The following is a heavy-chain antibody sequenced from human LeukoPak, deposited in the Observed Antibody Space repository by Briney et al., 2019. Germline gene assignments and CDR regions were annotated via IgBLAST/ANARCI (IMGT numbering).Heavy chain of an antibody. D-gene: IGHD6-19*01. CDR1: GFTFSSYA. CDR2: ISGSGGST. CDR3: AKDPLMEWLVSPVDY. V-gene: IGHV3-23*01. Sequence: GGSLRLSCAASGFTFSSYAMSWVRRAPGKGLEWVSAISGSGGSTYYADSVKGRFTISRDNSKNTQYLQMNSLRAEDTAVYYCAKDPLMEWLVSPVDYWGQGTLVTVSS. J-gene: IGHJ4*02.